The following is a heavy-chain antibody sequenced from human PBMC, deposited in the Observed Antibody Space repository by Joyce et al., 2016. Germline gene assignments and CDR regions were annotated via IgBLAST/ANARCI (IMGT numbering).Heavy chain of an antibody. J-gene: IGHJ4*02. CDR2: IKQDGSEK. CDR3: ALRGGLWTNRPHYFDY. Sequence: EVQLVESGGGLVQPGGSLTLSCAASGFTFSSYWMTWVRQAPGKGPEWVANIKQDGSEKYYVDSVKGRFAISRDNGRNSMFLQMNSLRTEDTAVYYCALRGGLWTNRPHYFDYWGQGTLVTVSS. CDR1: GFTFSSYW. D-gene: IGHD3/OR15-3a*01. V-gene: IGHV3-7*03.